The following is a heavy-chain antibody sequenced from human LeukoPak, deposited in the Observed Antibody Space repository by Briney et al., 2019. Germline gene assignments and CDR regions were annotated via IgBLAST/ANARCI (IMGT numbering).Heavy chain of an antibody. J-gene: IGHJ4*02. D-gene: IGHD3-10*01. Sequence: ASVKVSCKASGYTFTGYYMHWVRQAPGQGLEWMGWINPNSGGTNYAQKFQGWVTMTRDTSISTAYMELSRLRSDDTAVYYCACGEDYYGSGSLDYWGQGTLVTVSS. V-gene: IGHV1-2*04. CDR2: INPNSGGT. CDR1: GYTFTGYY. CDR3: ACGEDYYGSGSLDY.